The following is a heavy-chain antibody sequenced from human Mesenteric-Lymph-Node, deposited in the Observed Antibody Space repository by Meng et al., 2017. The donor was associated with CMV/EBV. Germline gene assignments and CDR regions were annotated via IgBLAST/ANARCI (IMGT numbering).Heavy chain of an antibody. D-gene: IGHD6-13*01. J-gene: IGHJ4*02. V-gene: IGHV3-53*01. Sequence: GGSLRLSCAASGFTVSSNYMSWVRQAPGKGLEWVLVIYSGGSTYYADSVKGRFTISRDNSKNTLYLQINSLRAEDTAVYYCAKAMYSSSWYYFDYWGQGTLVTVSS. CDR2: IYSGGST. CDR1: GFTVSSNY. CDR3: AKAMYSSSWYYFDY.